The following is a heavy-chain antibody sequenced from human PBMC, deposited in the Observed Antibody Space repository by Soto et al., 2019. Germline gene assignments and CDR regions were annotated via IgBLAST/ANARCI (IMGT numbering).Heavy chain of an antibody. CDR2: IIPIYDSP. J-gene: IGHJ4*02. Sequence: QVHLVQSGTEVKKPGSSVKVSCKASGDTFNNYAISWVRQAPGQGLQWMGGIIPIYDSPSYAQGSHNRVTITPERSTSTARLELNGLISEDPAFYYGAASPFLSGVSGYFHLDFWGQGPLVTVSS. CDR3: AASPFLSGVSGYFHLDF. CDR1: GDTFNNYA. D-gene: IGHD3-3*01. V-gene: IGHV1-69*06.